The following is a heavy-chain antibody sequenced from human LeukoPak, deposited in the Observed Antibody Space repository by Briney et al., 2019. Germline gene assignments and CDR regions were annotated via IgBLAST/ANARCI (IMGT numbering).Heavy chain of an antibody. CDR1: GYNFTNFG. Sequence: ASVKVSCKASGYNFTNFGVSWVRQAPGQGLEWMGWISAYNGNTNYAQKIQGRVTITADTTTRTAYMELRSLRSDDTAVCYCARDLGSGLVEPFDHWGQGTLITVSS. CDR2: ISAYNGNT. CDR3: ARDLGSGLVEPFDH. J-gene: IGHJ4*02. V-gene: IGHV1-18*01. D-gene: IGHD2-2*01.